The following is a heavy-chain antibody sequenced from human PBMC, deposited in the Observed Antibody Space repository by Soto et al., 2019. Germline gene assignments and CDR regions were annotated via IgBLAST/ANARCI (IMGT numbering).Heavy chain of an antibody. V-gene: IGHV1-2*02. CDR1: GYTFTGYY. Sequence: VKVSCKASGYTFTGYYMHWVRQAPGQGLEWMGWINPNSGGTNYAQKFQGRVTMTRDTSISTAYMELSRLRSDDTAVYYCAREPPYDSSGLWYYGMDVWGQGTTVTVSS. CDR2: INPNSGGT. J-gene: IGHJ6*02. D-gene: IGHD3-22*01. CDR3: AREPPYDSSGLWYYGMDV.